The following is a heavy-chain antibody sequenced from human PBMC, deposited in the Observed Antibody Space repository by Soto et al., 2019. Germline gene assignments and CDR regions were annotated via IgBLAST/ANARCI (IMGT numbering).Heavy chain of an antibody. CDR1: GGTFSSYA. D-gene: IGHD1-26*01. CDR2: IIPILGSA. CDR3: ASRERVDAFDI. V-gene: IGHV1-69*01. Sequence: QVQLVQSGAEVKKPESSVKVSCKASGGTFSSYAISWVRQAPGQGLEWMGGIIPILGSAKYAQKFQDRVTITADESTSTTYRELSSLRSEDAAVYYCASRERVDAFDIWGQGTMVTVSS. J-gene: IGHJ3*02.